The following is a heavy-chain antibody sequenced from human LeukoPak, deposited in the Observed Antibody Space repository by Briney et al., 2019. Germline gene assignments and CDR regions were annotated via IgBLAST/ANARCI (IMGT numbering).Heavy chain of an antibody. J-gene: IGHJ4*02. CDR2: ISAYSGNT. CDR1: GYTFTSYG. D-gene: IGHD4-17*01. V-gene: IGHV1-18*01. Sequence: ASVKVSCKASGYTFTSYGISWVRQAPGQGLEWMGWISAYSGNTNYAQKFQGRVTMTTDTSTSTVYMELRSLTSDDTAVYYCARDDTVTTSFAWGGRSYYFDYWGQGTLVTVSS. CDR3: ARDDTVTTSFAWGGRSYYFDY.